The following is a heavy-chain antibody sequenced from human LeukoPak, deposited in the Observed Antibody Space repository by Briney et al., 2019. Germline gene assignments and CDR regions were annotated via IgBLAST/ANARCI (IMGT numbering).Heavy chain of an antibody. V-gene: IGHV4-59*12. CDR3: ARGIYYYGSGSYYVFDY. Sequence: PSETLSLTCTVSGGSITGYYCSWIRQSPGKGLDWIGYIYYSGSTYYNPSLKSRVTISVDTSKNQFSLKLSSVTAADTAVYYCARGIYYYGSGSYYVFDYWGQGTLVTVSS. CDR2: IYYSGST. CDR1: GGSITGYY. D-gene: IGHD3-10*01. J-gene: IGHJ4*02.